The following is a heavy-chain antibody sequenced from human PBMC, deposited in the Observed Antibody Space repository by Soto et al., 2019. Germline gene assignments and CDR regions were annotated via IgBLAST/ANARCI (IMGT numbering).Heavy chain of an antibody. CDR1: GGTFSSYA. D-gene: IGHD4-17*01. V-gene: IGHV1-69*06. Sequence: ASVKVSCKASGGTFSSYAISWVRQAPGQGLEWMGGIIPIFGTANYAQKFQGRVTITADKSTSTAYMELSSLRSEDTAVYYCASSSVTTDYYYYGMDVWGQGTTVTVSS. CDR3: ASSSVTTDYYYYGMDV. CDR2: IIPIFGTA. J-gene: IGHJ6*02.